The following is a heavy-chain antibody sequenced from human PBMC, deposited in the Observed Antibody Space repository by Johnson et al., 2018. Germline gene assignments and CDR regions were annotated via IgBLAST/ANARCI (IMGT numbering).Heavy chain of an antibody. J-gene: IGHJ3*02. CDR1: GFTFS. V-gene: IGHV3-33*01. Sequence: QVQLQESGGGVVQPGRSLRLSCAASGFTFSMEWVAVIWYDGSNKYYADSVKGRFTISRDNSKNTLYLQMNSLKTEDTDVYYCHPDIVVVVAATRSYDAFDIWGQGTMVTVSS. CDR2: IWYDGSNK. D-gene: IGHD2-15*01. CDR3: HPDIVVVVAATRSYDAFDI.